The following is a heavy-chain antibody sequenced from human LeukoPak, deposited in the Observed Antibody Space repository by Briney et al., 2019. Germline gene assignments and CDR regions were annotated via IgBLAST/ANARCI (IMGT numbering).Heavy chain of an antibody. CDR3: ARGNDYYGSGSYSPDGMDV. Sequence: ASVKVSCKASGYTFTSYGISWVRQAPGQGPEWMGWISAYDANTNYAQKFQGRVTLTTDTSTSTAYMELRSLISDDTAVYYCARGNDYYGSGSYSPDGMDVWGQGTTVTVSS. V-gene: IGHV1-18*01. CDR1: GYTFTSYG. CDR2: ISAYDANT. D-gene: IGHD3-10*01. J-gene: IGHJ6*02.